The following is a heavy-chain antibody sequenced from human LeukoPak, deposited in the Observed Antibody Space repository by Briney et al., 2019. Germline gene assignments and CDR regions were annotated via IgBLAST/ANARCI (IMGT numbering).Heavy chain of an antibody. CDR1: GFTFSNYA. Sequence: GGSLRLSCAASGFTFSNYAMSWVRQAPGKGLDWVSGISGSGGTTYYADSEKGRFTISRDNSKNTLYLQMNSLRAEDTAVYYCANRGNTVTTLDYWGQGTLVTVSS. CDR3: ANRGNTVTTLDY. J-gene: IGHJ4*02. V-gene: IGHV3-23*01. CDR2: ISGSGGTT. D-gene: IGHD4-17*01.